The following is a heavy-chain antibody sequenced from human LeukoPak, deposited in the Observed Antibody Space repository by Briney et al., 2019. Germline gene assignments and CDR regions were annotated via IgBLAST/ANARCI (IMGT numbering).Heavy chain of an antibody. CDR2: ISSSSSYI. D-gene: IGHD6-13*01. CDR1: GFSFSSYS. CDR3: ARDDEFRNSWLDYYYYGMDV. V-gene: IGHV3-21*01. Sequence: PGGSLRLSCAASGFSFSSYSMNWVRQAPGKRLEWVSSISSSSSYIYYADSVKGRFTISTDNAKNSLYLQMNSLRAEDTAVYYCARDDEFRNSWLDYYYYGMDVWGQGTTVTASS. J-gene: IGHJ6*02.